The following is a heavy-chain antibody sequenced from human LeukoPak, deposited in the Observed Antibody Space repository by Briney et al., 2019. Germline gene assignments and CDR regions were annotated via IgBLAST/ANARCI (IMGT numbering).Heavy chain of an antibody. CDR2: IIPIFGTA. CDR3: ASTIVGAMRGDAFDI. J-gene: IGHJ3*02. Sequence: SVKVSCKASGGTFSSYAISWVRQAPRQGLEWMGGIIPIFGTANYAQKFQGRVTITADESTSTAYMELSSLRSEDTAVYYCASTIVGAMRGDAFDIWGQGTMVTVSS. V-gene: IGHV1-69*13. D-gene: IGHD1-26*01. CDR1: GGTFSSYA.